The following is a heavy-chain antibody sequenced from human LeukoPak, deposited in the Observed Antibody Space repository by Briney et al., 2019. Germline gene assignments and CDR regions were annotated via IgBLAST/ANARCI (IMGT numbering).Heavy chain of an antibody. CDR1: GFTFSSYG. CDR2: ISYDGSNK. CDR3: AKDLLRYCSSTSCYGIGY. Sequence: GGSLRLSCAASGFTFSSYGMHWVRQAPGKGLEWVAVISYDGSNKYYADSAKGRFTISRDNSKNTLYLQMNSLRAEDTAVYYCAKDLLRYCSSTSCYGIGYWGQGTLVTVSS. J-gene: IGHJ4*02. D-gene: IGHD2-2*01. V-gene: IGHV3-30*18.